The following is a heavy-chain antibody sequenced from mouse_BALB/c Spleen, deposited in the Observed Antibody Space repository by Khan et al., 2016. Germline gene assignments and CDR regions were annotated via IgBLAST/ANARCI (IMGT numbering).Heavy chain of an antibody. V-gene: IGHV5-6-5*01. J-gene: IGHJ4*01. CDR3: AREENALDY. Sequence: EVELVESGGGLVKPGGSLKFSCAASGFTFSSYAMSWVRQTPEKRLEWVASISSGGTTYYPDRVKGRFTISRDDARNILSLQMNSLRSEDTAIYYCAREENALDYWGQGTSVTVSA. CDR1: GFTFSSYA. CDR2: ISSGGTT.